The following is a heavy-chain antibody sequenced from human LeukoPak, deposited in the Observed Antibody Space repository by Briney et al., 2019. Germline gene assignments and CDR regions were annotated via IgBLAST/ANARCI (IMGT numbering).Heavy chain of an antibody. Sequence: TGGSLRLSCAASGFTVSSNYVSWVRQAPGKGLEWVSVIYSGGSTYYADSVKGRFTISRDNSKNTLYLQMNSLRAEDTAVYYCARDPIAAADDAFDIWGQGTMVTVSS. J-gene: IGHJ3*02. CDR2: IYSGGST. V-gene: IGHV3-66*01. D-gene: IGHD6-13*01. CDR1: GFTVSSNY. CDR3: ARDPIAAADDAFDI.